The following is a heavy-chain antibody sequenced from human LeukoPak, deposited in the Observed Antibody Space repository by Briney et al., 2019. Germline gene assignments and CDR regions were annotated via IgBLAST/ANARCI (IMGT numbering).Heavy chain of an antibody. J-gene: IGHJ4*02. CDR1: GGHIDSFF. CDR2: IDNSGST. Sequence: PSETLSLTCTVSGGHIDSFFWNWIRRPPGKGLEWIGYIDNSGSTKYSPSLKSRITMSRDTSKKQFSLKLTSVTAADTAMYYCASGAGWLIDYWGQGTLVSVSS. D-gene: IGHD6-19*01. CDR3: ASGAGWLIDY. V-gene: IGHV4-4*08.